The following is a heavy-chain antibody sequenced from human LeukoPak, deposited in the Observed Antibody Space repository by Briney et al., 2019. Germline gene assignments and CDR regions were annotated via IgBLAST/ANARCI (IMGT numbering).Heavy chain of an antibody. J-gene: IGHJ4*02. V-gene: IGHV3-48*01. D-gene: IGHD3-9*01. Sequence: GGYLRRYCAASGFTFSSYSMNWVRQAPGKGLEWVSYISSSSSTIYYADSVKGRFTISRDTAKNSLYLQMNSLRAEDTAVYYCARDLVPVEGLRYFDWLSGGFDYWGQGTLVTVSS. CDR1: GFTFSSYS. CDR2: ISSSSSTI. CDR3: ARDLVPVEGLRYFDWLSGGFDY.